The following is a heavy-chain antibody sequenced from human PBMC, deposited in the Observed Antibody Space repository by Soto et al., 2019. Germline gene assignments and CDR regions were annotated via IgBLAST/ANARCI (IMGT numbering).Heavy chain of an antibody. D-gene: IGHD3-22*01. Sequence: SETLSLTCTVSGGSISSGDYYWSWIRQPPGKGLEWIGYIYYSGSTYYNPSLKSRVTISVDTSKNQFSLKLSSVTAADTAVYYCAREIQPYYYDSSGYYYVKKWFDPWGQGTLVTVSS. J-gene: IGHJ5*02. CDR3: AREIQPYYYDSSGYYYVKKWFDP. CDR2: IYYSGST. V-gene: IGHV4-30-4*01. CDR1: GGSISSGDYY.